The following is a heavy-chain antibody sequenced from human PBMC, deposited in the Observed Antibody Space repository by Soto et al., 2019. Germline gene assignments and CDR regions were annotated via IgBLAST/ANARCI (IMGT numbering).Heavy chain of an antibody. CDR3: ARDRNHPLSMFGELTTDGMDV. J-gene: IGHJ6*02. V-gene: IGHV3-33*01. CDR1: GFTFSSYG. Sequence: PGGSLRLSCAASGFTFSSYGMHWVRQAPGKGLEWVAVIWYDGSNKYYADSVKGRFTISRDNSKNTLYLQMNSLRAEDTAVYYCARDRNHPLSMFGELTTDGMDVWGQGTTVTVSS. CDR2: IWYDGSNK. D-gene: IGHD3-10*02.